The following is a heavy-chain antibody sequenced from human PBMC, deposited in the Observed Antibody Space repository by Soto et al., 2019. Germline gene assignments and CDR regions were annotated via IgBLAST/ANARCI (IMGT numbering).Heavy chain of an antibody. J-gene: IGHJ4*02. CDR2: IYHSGST. CDR3: ARGSNYVGVDY. V-gene: IGHV4-30-2*01. CDR1: GGSISSGGYS. D-gene: IGHD4-4*01. Sequence: TLSLTCAVSGGSISSGGYSWSWIRQPPGKGLEWIGYIYHSGSTYYNPSLKSRVTISVDRSKNQFSLKLSSVTAADTAVYYCARGSNYVGVDYWGQGTLVTVSS.